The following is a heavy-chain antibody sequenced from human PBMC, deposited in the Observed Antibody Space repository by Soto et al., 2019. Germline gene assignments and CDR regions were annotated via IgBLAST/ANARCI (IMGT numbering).Heavy chain of an antibody. D-gene: IGHD6-19*01. CDR2: FDPEYGET. CDR3: ATFLRFTAGYYYYYALNV. CDR1: GDTVTGLS. V-gene: IGHV1-24*01. J-gene: IGHJ6*02. Sequence: QVQLVQSGAEVKKSGASVQVSCKASGDTVTGLSMHWVRQAPGQGLEWMGGFDPEYGETIYAQRFQGRVTMTEDTSTDTASMELSSLRSEDTAVYYCATFLRFTAGYYYYYALNVWGQGTTVTVSS.